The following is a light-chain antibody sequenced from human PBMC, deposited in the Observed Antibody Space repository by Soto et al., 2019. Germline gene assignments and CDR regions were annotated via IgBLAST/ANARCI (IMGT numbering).Light chain of an antibody. CDR1: SSNIGAGYD. V-gene: IGLV1-40*01. Sequence: QSVVTQPPSVSGAPGQRVTISCTGSSSNIGAGYDVHWYQQLPGTAPKVLIYGSTNRPSGVPDRFSGSKSGTSGSLAISGLQTEDEADYYCQSWDTSLSGAVFGGGTKVTVL. CDR2: GST. J-gene: IGLJ2*01. CDR3: QSWDTSLSGAV.